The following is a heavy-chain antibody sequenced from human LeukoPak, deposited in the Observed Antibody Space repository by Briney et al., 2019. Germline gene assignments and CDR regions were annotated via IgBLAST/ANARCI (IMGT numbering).Heavy chain of an antibody. D-gene: IGHD2-15*01. Sequence: PSETLSLTCTVSGGSVRSGSYYWSWIRQPPGKGLVWIGYVYYTGNTNYNPSLKSRVTISVDTSKNQFSLKLSSVTAADTAVYYCARDTGYCGGGSCYHNYFDYWGQGTLVTVSS. J-gene: IGHJ4*02. CDR3: ARDTGYCGGGSCYHNYFDY. CDR2: VYYTGNT. V-gene: IGHV4-61*01. CDR1: GGSVRSGSYY.